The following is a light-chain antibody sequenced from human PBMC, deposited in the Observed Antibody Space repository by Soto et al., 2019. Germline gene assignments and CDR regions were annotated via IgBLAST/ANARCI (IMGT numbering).Light chain of an antibody. Sequence: DIVLTQSPGTLSLSPGERASLSCRASQSLSGYLAWYQQRPGQAPRLLIYTTSNRATDIPDRFSGSGSGTDFTITISRLEPEDFAVYYCQQYGSSPWTFGQGTKVEIK. CDR3: QQYGSSPWT. CDR1: QSLSGY. V-gene: IGKV3-20*01. J-gene: IGKJ1*01. CDR2: TTS.